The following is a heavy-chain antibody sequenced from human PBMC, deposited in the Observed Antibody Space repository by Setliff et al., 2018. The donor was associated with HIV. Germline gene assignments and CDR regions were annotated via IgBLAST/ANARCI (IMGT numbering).Heavy chain of an antibody. CDR1: GGTFSSYA. J-gene: IGHJ4*02. D-gene: IGHD5-12*01. Sequence: ASVKVSCKASGGTFSSYAISWVRQAPGQGLEWMGIINPSGGSTSYSQKFQGRDIMTRDTSTSTVYMELNSLRSEDKAVYYCARVGDGYNSFDYWGQGTLVTVSS. V-gene: IGHV1-46*01. CDR3: ARVGDGYNSFDY. CDR2: INPSGGST.